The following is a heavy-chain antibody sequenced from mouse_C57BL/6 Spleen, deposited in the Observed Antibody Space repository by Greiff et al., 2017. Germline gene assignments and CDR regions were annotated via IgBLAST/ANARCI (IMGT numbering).Heavy chain of an antibody. CDR1: GFNIKDDY. J-gene: IGHJ4*01. Sequence: EVQLQQSGAELVRPGASVKLSCTASGFNIKDDYMHWVKQRPEQGLEWIGWIDPENGDTEYASKFQGKATITADTSSNTAYLQLSSLTSEDTAVYYCTRRYGNPYYYAMDYWGQGTSVTVSS. CDR2: IDPENGDT. D-gene: IGHD2-10*02. CDR3: TRRYGNPYYYAMDY. V-gene: IGHV14-4*01.